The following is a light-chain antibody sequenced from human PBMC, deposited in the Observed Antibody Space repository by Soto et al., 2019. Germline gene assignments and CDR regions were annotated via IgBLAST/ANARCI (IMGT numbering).Light chain of an antibody. Sequence: DIPMTQSPSSLSASVGDRVTITCRASQGISNYLAWYQQKPGKVPKLLIYAASTLQSGVPSRFSGSGSGTDFTLTISSLQPEDVATYYCQKSVPRLTFGGGTKVEIK. CDR1: QGISNY. CDR3: QKSVPRLT. J-gene: IGKJ4*01. V-gene: IGKV1-27*01. CDR2: AAS.